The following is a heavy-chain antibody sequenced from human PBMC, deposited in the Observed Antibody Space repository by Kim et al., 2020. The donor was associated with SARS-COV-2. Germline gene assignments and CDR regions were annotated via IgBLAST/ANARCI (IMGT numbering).Heavy chain of an antibody. J-gene: IGHJ4*02. Sequence: SNPALTSRVTISVNTTMNQFSLKLSSVTAADTAVYYCARGTHVAIAHFDYWGQGTLVTVSS. V-gene: IGHV4-59*09. CDR3: ARGTHVAIAHFDY. D-gene: IGHD2-15*01.